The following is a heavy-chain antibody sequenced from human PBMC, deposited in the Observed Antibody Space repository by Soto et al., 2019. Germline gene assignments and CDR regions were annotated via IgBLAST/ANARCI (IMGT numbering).Heavy chain of an antibody. CDR1: GGSISSGGYY. D-gene: IGHD2-21*02. V-gene: IGHV4-31*02. CDR3: ARVNRGVTMYDY. J-gene: IGHJ4*02. CDR2: IYYSGST. Sequence: SETLSLTCTVSGGSISSGGYYWSWIRQHPGKGLEWIGYIYYSGSTYYNPSLKSRVTISVDTSKNQFSLKLSSVTAADTAVYYCARVNRGVTMYDYWGQGTRVTVSS.